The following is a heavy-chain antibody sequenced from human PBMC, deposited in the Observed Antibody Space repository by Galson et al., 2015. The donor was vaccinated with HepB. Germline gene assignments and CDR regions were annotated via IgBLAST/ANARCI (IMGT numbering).Heavy chain of an antibody. Sequence: SLRLSCAASGFTFSSYGMHWVRQAPGKGLEWVAVIWYDGSNKYYADSVKGRFTISRDNSKNTLYLQMNSLRAEDTAVYYCAREGTTVTNDPPAFDIWGQGTMVTVSS. D-gene: IGHD4-17*01. CDR1: GFTFSSYG. V-gene: IGHV3-33*08. J-gene: IGHJ3*02. CDR2: IWYDGSNK. CDR3: AREGTTVTNDPPAFDI.